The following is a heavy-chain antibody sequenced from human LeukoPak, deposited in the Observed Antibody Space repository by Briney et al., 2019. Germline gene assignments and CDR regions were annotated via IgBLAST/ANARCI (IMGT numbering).Heavy chain of an antibody. CDR1: GFTAIIE. Sequence: PGGCLRLSPAASGFTAIIEMKWAGRAPGKGLDWVSYIRSSGKSVFYPTSVTGRFTISRDNVKNSRYLQMNSLRAEDTAVYYCARALPSSYYFDYWGQGTLVTVSS. D-gene: IGHD6-13*01. V-gene: IGHV3-48*03. J-gene: IGHJ4*02. CDR3: ARALPSSYYFDY. CDR2: IRSSGKSV.